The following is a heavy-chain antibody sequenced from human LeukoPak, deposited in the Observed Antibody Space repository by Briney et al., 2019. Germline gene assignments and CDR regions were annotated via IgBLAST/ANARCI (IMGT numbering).Heavy chain of an antibody. V-gene: IGHV3-21*01. J-gene: IGHJ6*03. D-gene: IGHD3-9*01. CDR2: ISSSSTYI. CDR1: GFTFSSYS. CDR3: ARDIYDILTGYDYYYYYMDV. Sequence: PGGSLRLSCAASGFTFSSYSMNWVRQAPGKGLEWVSSISSSSTYIYYADSVQGRFTISRDNAKNSLYLQMNTLRAEDTAVYYCARDIYDILTGYDYYYYYMDVWGKGTTVTVSS.